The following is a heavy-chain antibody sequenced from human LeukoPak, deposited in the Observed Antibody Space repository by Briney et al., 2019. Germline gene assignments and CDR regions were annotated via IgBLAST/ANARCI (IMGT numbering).Heavy chain of an antibody. CDR1: GFTFDDYA. CDR2: ISWNSGSI. J-gene: IGHJ3*02. D-gene: IGHD5-24*01. V-gene: IGHV3-9*01. Sequence: GRSLRLFCAASGFTFDDYAMHWVRQAPGEGLEWVSGISWNSGSIGYADSVKGRFTISRDNAKNSLYLQMNSLRAEDTALYYCAKDVEMATISAFDIWGQGTMVTVSS. CDR3: AKDVEMATISAFDI.